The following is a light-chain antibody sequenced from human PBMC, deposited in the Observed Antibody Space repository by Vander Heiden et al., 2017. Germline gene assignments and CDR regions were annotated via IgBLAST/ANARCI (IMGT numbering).Light chain of an antibody. J-gene: IGKJ1*01. V-gene: IGKV1-39*01. Sequence: DIQMTQFPSSLSASVGDRVTITCRASQSISTYLNWYQQKPGKAPKLLIYAASSLQSEVPSRFSGSGSGTDFTLTISRLQPEDFATYYCQQSDSTPWTFGQGTKVEIK. CDR3: QQSDSTPWT. CDR2: AAS. CDR1: QSISTY.